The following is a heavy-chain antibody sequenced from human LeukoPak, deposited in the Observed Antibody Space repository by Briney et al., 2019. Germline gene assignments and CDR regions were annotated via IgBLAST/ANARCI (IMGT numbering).Heavy chain of an antibody. J-gene: IGHJ3*02. CDR3: AKDSPSAFDI. CDR1: GFTFSSYG. V-gene: IGHV3-30*02. CDR2: IRYDGSNK. Sequence: PGGSLRLSCAASGFTFSSYGMPSVRQAPGKGLEWVAFIRYDGSNKYYADSVKGRFTISRDNSKNTLYLQMNSLRAEDTAVYYCAKDSPSAFDIWGQGTMVTVSS.